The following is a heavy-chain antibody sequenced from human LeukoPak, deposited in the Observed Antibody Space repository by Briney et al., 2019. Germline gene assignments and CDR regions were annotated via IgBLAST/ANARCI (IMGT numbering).Heavy chain of an antibody. V-gene: IGHV3-30*02. J-gene: IGHJ4*02. D-gene: IGHD6-19*01. CDR1: GFTFSSYS. Sequence: GGSLRLSCAASGFTFSSYSMNWVRQAPGKGLEWVAVIRYDGSNKYYADPVKGRCTICRDDSKNTLYLQMNSLGAEDTAVYYCAKDLYKVSGYSGGWLDYWGQGTLVTVSS. CDR3: AKDLYKVSGYSGGWLDY. CDR2: IRYDGSNK.